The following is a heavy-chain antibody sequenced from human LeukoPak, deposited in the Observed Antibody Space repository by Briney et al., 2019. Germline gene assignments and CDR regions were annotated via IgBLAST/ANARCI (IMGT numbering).Heavy chain of an antibody. D-gene: IGHD2-15*01. CDR2: ISGGGGST. CDR1: GFTFSIYA. CDR3: ARDEAVIAAAPHWDYFDS. V-gene: IGHV3-23*01. Sequence: PGGSLRLSCAASGFTFSIYAMSWVGQAGGKGVDWVSDISGGGGSTYYADSVKVHFTISRDNAKNSLYLQMNSLRAEDTSVYYCARDEAVIAAAPHWDYFDSWGQGTLVTVSS. J-gene: IGHJ4*02.